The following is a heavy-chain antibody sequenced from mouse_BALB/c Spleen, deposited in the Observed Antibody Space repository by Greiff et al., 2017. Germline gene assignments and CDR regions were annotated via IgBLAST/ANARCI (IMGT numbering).Heavy chain of an antibody. J-gene: IGHJ3*01. CDR3: TSVYYDYGPWFAY. D-gene: IGHD2-4*01. Sequence: EVMLVESGGGLVKPGGSLKLSCAASGFTFSSYTMSWVRQTPEKRLEWVATISSGGSYTYYPDSVKGRFTISRDNAKNTLYLQMSSLKSEDTAMYYCTSVYYDYGPWFAYWGQGTLVTVSA. CDR2: ISSGGSYT. V-gene: IGHV5-6-4*01. CDR1: GFTFSSYT.